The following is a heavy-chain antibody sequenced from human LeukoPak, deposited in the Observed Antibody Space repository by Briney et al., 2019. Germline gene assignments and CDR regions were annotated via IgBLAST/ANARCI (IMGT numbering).Heavy chain of an antibody. Sequence: SETLSLTCTVSGCSISSGYYWGWIRQPPGKGLEWIGSGSTYYNPSLKSRVTISVDTSKNQFSLKLSSVTAADTAVYYCARRRGYSGYSSDYWGQGTLVTVSS. V-gene: IGHV4-38-2*02. D-gene: IGHD5-12*01. CDR2: SGST. CDR3: ARRRGYSGYSSDY. J-gene: IGHJ4*02. CDR1: GCSISSGYY.